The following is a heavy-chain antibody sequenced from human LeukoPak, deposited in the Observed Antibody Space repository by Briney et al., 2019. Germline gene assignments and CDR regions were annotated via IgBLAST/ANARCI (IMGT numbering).Heavy chain of an antibody. J-gene: IGHJ4*02. CDR1: GGSISSGSYY. CDR3: ARDGSRGSFYFDY. D-gene: IGHD3-10*01. V-gene: IGHV4-61*02. Sequence: PSQTLSLTYTVSGGSISSGSYYWSWIRQPAGKGLEWIGRIYTSGSTNYNPSLKSRVTISVDTSKNQFSLKLSSVTAADTAVYYCARDGSRGSFYFDYWDQGTLVTVSS. CDR2: IYTSGST.